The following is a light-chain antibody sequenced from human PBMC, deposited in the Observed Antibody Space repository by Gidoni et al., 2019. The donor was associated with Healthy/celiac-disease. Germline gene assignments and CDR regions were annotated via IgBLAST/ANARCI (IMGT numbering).Light chain of an antibody. V-gene: IGKV3D-20*01. Sequence: IVLTQSPATLSLSPGERATLSCRASQSLNNRFLAWYQQKPGLAPRLLIYYAASRATGIPDRVSATGSGTDFTLTISRLEPEDFAVYYCQQYDSAPFGFGGGTRVDI. CDR1: QSLNNRF. CDR2: YAA. J-gene: IGKJ4*01. CDR3: QQYDSAPFG.